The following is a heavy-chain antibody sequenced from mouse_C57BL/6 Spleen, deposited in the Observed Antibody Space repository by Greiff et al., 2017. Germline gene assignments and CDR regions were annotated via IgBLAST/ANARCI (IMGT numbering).Heavy chain of an antibody. CDR3: ARFAFITTVVAEDY. D-gene: IGHD1-1*01. V-gene: IGHV1-26*01. CDR1: GYTFTDYY. Sequence: EVQLQQSGPELVKPGASVKISCKASGYTFTDYYMNWVKQSHGKSLEWIGDINPNNGGTSYNQKFKGKATLTVDKSSSTAYMELRSLTSEDSAVYYCARFAFITTVVAEDYWGQGTTLTVSS. J-gene: IGHJ2*01. CDR2: INPNNGGT.